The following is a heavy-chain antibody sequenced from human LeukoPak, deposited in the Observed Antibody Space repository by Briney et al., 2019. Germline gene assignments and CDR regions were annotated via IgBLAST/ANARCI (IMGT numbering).Heavy chain of an antibody. CDR1: GFTFGFYA. Sequence: GGSLRLSCAASGFTFGFYAMSWVRQAPGKGLEWVSSITGSGDGTYYADSVKGRFTISTDNSKSTVHLQMNSLRAEDTAVYYCATAGGVVVVDGYFDCWGQGTLVTVSS. D-gene: IGHD2-15*01. J-gene: IGHJ4*02. V-gene: IGHV3-23*01. CDR2: ITGSGDGT. CDR3: ATAGGVVVVDGYFDC.